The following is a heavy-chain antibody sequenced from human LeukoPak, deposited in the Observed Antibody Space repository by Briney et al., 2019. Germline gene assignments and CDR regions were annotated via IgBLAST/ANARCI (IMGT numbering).Heavy chain of an antibody. Sequence: GGSLRLSCAASGFTFSSYEMNWVRQAPGKGLEWVSYISSSGSTIYYADSVKGRFTISRDNAKNSLSLQMNSLKVEDRAVYDCARDHNGPYTFDYWGQGTLVTVSS. D-gene: IGHD2-2*02. CDR1: GFTFSSYE. V-gene: IGHV3-48*03. CDR3: ARDHNGPYTFDY. CDR2: ISSSGSTI. J-gene: IGHJ4*02.